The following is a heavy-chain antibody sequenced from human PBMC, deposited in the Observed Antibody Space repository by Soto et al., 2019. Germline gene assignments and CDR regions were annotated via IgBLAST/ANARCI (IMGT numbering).Heavy chain of an antibody. CDR2: ISTYNGDR. V-gene: IGHV1-18*01. J-gene: IGHJ4*02. Sequence: QVQLVQSGAEVKKPGASVKVSCKASGYRFTSFGITWVRQAPGQGLEWLGWISTYNGDRSSAQKLQGRITMTTDTSTTTAYMELRSLRSDDTAVYYCATGSYDSSGTPLPYWGQGTLVTVSS. CDR3: ATGSYDSSGTPLPY. D-gene: IGHD3-22*01. CDR1: GYRFTSFG.